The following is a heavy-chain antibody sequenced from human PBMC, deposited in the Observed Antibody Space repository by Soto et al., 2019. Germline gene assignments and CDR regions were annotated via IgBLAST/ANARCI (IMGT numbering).Heavy chain of an antibody. CDR2: IHYRGNT. Sequence: QVQLQESGPGLVKPSQTLSLTCTVSGVSITSGDYYWSWIRQPPGKGLECFGYIHYRGNTYYNPSLESRAAISVDTSKNQFSLNLTSVTAADTAVYYCARARVRMTNWFDPWGQGTLVTVSS. V-gene: IGHV4-30-4*01. CDR3: ARARVRMTNWFDP. D-gene: IGHD3-10*01. CDR1: GVSITSGDYY. J-gene: IGHJ5*02.